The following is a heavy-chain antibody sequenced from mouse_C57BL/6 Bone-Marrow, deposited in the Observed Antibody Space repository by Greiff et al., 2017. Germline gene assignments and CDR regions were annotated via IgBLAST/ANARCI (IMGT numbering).Heavy chain of an antibody. CDR2: ISSGGSYT. D-gene: IGHD1-1*01. V-gene: IGHV5-6*01. CDR3: ASVFITTVVATDY. CDR1: GFTFSSYG. Sequence: DVQLVESGGDLVKPGGSLKLSCAASGFTFSSYGMSWVRQTPDKRLEWVATISSGGSYTYYPDSVKGRFTISRDNAKNTLYLQMSSLKSEDTAMYYCASVFITTVVATDYWGQGTTLTVSS. J-gene: IGHJ2*01.